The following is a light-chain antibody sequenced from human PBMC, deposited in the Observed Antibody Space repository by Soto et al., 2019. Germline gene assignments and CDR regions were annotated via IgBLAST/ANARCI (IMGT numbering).Light chain of an antibody. CDR1: QSVLYSSDNKNY. CDR3: QQYYSTIT. Sequence: DIVMTQSQDSLAVSLGERATINCKSSQSVLYSSDNKNYLAWYQQKPGQPPKLLIYWASTRDSGVPDRFSGSGSGADFTLTISSLQAEDVAFYYCQQYYSTITFGGGTKVEIK. CDR2: WAS. V-gene: IGKV4-1*01. J-gene: IGKJ4*01.